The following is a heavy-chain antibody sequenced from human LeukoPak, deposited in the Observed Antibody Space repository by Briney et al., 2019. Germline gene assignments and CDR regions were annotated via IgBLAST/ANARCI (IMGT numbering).Heavy chain of an antibody. J-gene: IGHJ5*02. CDR3: ARDPRIAAAPNWFDP. CDR2: ISAYNGNT. CDR1: GYTFTRYG. D-gene: IGHD6-13*01. V-gene: IGHV1-18*01. Sequence: ASEKVFRKASGYTFTRYGTSWARQPPGQGLEWMGWISAYNGNTNDAQKLQGRVTMATDTSTRTADMELRSLRSDDSAVYYCARDPRIAAAPNWFDPWGQGTLVTVSS.